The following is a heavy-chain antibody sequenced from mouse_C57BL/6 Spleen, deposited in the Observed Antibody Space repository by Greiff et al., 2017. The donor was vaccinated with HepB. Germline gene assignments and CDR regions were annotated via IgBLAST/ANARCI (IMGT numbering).Heavy chain of an antibody. Sequence: EVQLVESGGGLVQPGGSLKLSCAASGFTFSDYYMYWVRQTPEKRLEWVAYISNGGGSTYYPDTVKGRFTISRDNAKNTLYLQMSRLKSEDTAMYYCASLRLAYWGQGTLVTVSA. V-gene: IGHV5-12*01. J-gene: IGHJ3*01. CDR3: ASLRLAY. CDR2: ISNGGGST. D-gene: IGHD1-2*01. CDR1: GFTFSDYY.